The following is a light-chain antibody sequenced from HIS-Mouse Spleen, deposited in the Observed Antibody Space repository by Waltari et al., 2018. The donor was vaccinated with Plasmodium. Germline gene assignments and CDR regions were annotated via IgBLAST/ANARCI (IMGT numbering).Light chain of an antibody. CDR1: QSISSW. CDR3: QQYNSYSWT. Sequence: DIQMTQSPSTLSASVGDRVTITCRASQSISSWLAWYQQKPGKAPKLLIYKASSLESGVPTRFSGRGAWTEFTLTISSLQPDDFATYYCQQYNSYSWTFGQGTKVEIK. V-gene: IGKV1-5*03. CDR2: KAS. J-gene: IGKJ1*01.